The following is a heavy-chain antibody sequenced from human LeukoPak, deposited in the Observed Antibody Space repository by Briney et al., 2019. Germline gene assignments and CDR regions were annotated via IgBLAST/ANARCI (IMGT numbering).Heavy chain of an antibody. V-gene: IGHV1-8*01. CDR2: MNPNSGNT. CDR3: ARLQKTLTYCSSTSCYAFDI. CDR1: GYTFTSYD. D-gene: IGHD2-2*01. Sequence: ASVKVSCKASGYTFTSYDINWVRQATGQGLEWMGWMNPNSGNTGYAQKFQGRVTMTRNTSISTAYMELSSLRSEDTAVYYCARLQKTLTYCSSTSCYAFDIWGQGTMVTVSS. J-gene: IGHJ3*02.